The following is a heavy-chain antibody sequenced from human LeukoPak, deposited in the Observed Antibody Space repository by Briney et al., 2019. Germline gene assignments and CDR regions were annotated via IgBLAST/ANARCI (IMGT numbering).Heavy chain of an antibody. CDR2: IRSKANSYAT. CDR3: TRRSPSSGLDY. J-gene: IGHJ4*02. Sequence: GGSLRLSCAASGFTFSGSAMHWVRQASGKGLEWVGRIRSKANSYATAYAASVKGRFTISRDDSKNTAYLQMNSLKTEDTAVYYCTRRSPSSGLDYWGQGTLVTVSS. CDR1: GFTFSGSA. V-gene: IGHV3-73*01. D-gene: IGHD6-19*01.